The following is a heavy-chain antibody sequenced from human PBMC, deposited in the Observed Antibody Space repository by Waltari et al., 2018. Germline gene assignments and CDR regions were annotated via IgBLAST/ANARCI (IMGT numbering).Heavy chain of an antibody. Sequence: QVQLQQWGAGLLKPSETLSLTCAFYGGSFSGYYWSWIRQPPGKGLEWIGEINHSGSTNYNPSLKSRVTISVDTSKNQFSLKLSSVTAADTAVYYCARSRDTAMDLDYWGQGTLVTVSS. CDR2: INHSGST. D-gene: IGHD5-18*01. V-gene: IGHV4-34*01. CDR1: GGSFSGYY. J-gene: IGHJ4*02. CDR3: ARSRDTAMDLDY.